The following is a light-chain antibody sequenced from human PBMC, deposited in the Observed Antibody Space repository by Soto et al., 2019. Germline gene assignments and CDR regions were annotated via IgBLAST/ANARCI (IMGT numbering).Light chain of an antibody. CDR3: QQYVTSSPRT. Sequence: EIVLTQSPGTLSLSPGERATLSCRASHTISSSYLAWNQQKTGQAPRLLMYGISRRATGIPDRFSGSGSGTDFTLTITTLEPEDFAVYYCQQYVTSSPRTFGQGTKVEIK. V-gene: IGKV3-20*01. J-gene: IGKJ1*01. CDR2: GIS. CDR1: HTISSSY.